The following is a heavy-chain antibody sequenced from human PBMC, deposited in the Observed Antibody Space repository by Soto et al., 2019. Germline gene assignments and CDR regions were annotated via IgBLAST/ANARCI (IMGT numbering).Heavy chain of an antibody. CDR1: GGSISSYY. D-gene: IGHD1-26*01. CDR3: ARQGVGFYYYYYMEV. Sequence: SETLSLTCTVSGGSISSYYWSWIRQPRGEGREWIGYIDYSGSTNYNASLKSRVTISVDTSKNQFSLKLSSVTAADTAVYYCARQGVGFYYYYYMEVWGKGTTVTVSS. J-gene: IGHJ6*03. V-gene: IGHV4-59*08. CDR2: IDYSGST.